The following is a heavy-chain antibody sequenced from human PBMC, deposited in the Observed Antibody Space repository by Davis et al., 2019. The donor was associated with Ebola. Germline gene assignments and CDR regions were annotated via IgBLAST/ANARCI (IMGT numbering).Heavy chain of an antibody. CDR1: GFTFSGSA. D-gene: IGHD1-26*01. J-gene: IGHJ4*02. Sequence: GGSLRLSCAASGFTFSGSAMHWVRQASGKGLEWVGRIRSKANDYATGYAASVRGRFTISRDDSKNTAYLQLNSLKTEDTAVYYCTTSKSGTYAYWGQGTLVTVSS. V-gene: IGHV3-73*01. CDR3: TTSKSGTYAY. CDR2: IRSKANDYAT.